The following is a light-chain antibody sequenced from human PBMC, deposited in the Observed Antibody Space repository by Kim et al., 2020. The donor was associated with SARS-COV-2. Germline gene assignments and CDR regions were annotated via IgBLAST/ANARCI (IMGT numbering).Light chain of an antibody. CDR1: QSVSSSY. CDR3: HQYGSLPRT. CDR2: GAS. Sequence: LSPGESATLSCRASQSVSSSYLAWYQRKPGQAPRLLIYGASSRATGIPDRFSGSGSGTDFTLTISRLEPEDFAVYYCHQYGSLPRTFGQGTKLEI. J-gene: IGKJ2*01. V-gene: IGKV3-20*01.